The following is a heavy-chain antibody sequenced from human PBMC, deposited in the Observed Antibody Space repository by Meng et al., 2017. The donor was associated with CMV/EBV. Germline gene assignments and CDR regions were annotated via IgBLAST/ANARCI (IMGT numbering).Heavy chain of an antibody. J-gene: IGHJ4*02. D-gene: IGHD5-18*01. Sequence: GSLRLSCTVSGGSISSSSYYWGWIRQPTGKGLEWIGSIYYSGSTYYNPSLKSRVTISVDTSKNQFSLKLSSVTAADTAVYYCARSHTAMTLPNIYFDYWGQGTLVTVSS. CDR2: IYYSGST. CDR3: ARSHTAMTLPNIYFDY. V-gene: IGHV4-39*07. CDR1: GGSISSSSYY.